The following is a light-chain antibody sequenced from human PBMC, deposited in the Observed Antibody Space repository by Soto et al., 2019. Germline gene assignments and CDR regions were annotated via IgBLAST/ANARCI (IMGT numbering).Light chain of an antibody. CDR1: QSVSSSY. CDR3: QQYSDWPPWT. V-gene: IGKV3-15*01. CDR2: GAS. Sequence: EIVLTQSPGTLSLSPGERATLSCRASQSVSSSYLAWYQQKPGEAPRPLIFGASTRATGIPARFSGGGSGTEFTLTISSLQSEDFAVYYCQQYSDWPPWTFGQGTKVDIK. J-gene: IGKJ1*01.